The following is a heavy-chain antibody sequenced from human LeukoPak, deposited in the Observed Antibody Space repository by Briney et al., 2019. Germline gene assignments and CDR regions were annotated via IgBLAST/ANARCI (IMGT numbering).Heavy chain of an antibody. V-gene: IGHV1-46*01. CDR3: ARGGSGSYYHYGMDV. D-gene: IGHD3-10*01. Sequence: ASVTVSCTASGYTFTSYYMHWVRQAPGQGLEWMGIINPSGGSTSYAQKFQGRVTMTRDTSTSTVYMELSSLRSEDTAVYYCARGGSGSYYHYGMDVWGQGTTVTVSS. CDR2: INPSGGST. CDR1: GYTFTSYY. J-gene: IGHJ6*02.